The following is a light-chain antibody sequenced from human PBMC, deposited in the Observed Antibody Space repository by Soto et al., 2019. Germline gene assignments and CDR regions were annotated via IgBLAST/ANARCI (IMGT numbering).Light chain of an antibody. Sequence: EIVMTQSPATLSVSPGERATLSCRASQSVSINLAWSQHKPDPDPRLLIHSVSTSATATPARFSVSGSGSDSTLTLSSLKSEDFAVYYCQQYNNWPAITFGQGTRLEIK. CDR1: QSVSIN. V-gene: IGKV3D-15*01. CDR2: SVS. CDR3: QQYNNWPAIT. J-gene: IGKJ5*01.